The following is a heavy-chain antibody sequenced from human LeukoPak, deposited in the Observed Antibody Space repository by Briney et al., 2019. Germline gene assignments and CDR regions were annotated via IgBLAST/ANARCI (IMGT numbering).Heavy chain of an antibody. CDR1: GFTFSSYA. J-gene: IGHJ4*02. CDR2: ISYDGSNK. CDR3: ARDPPLYDSSGYYYVEFRYYFDY. V-gene: IGHV3-30-3*01. D-gene: IGHD3-22*01. Sequence: GRSLRLSCAASGFTFSSYAMHWVRQAPGKGLEWVAVISYDGSNKYYADSVKGRFTISRDNSKNTLYLQMNSLRAEDTAVYYCARDPPLYDSSGYYYVEFRYYFDYWGQGTLVTVSS.